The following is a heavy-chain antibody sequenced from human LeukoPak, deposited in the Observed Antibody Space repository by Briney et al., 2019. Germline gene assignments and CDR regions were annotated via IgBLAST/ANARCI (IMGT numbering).Heavy chain of an antibody. D-gene: IGHD3-16*01. V-gene: IGHV4-4*07. J-gene: IGHJ4*02. CDR1: SGSINSYY. CDR2: IYTTGKT. Sequence: SETLSLTRTVSSGSINSYYWGWVRQPAGRGLEWIGRIYTTGKTDYNPSLKSRLTMSVDTSKRQFSLNLTSVTAADTAIYYCARHGYTASHYFLDYWNQGTLVTVSS. CDR3: ARHGYTASHYFLDY.